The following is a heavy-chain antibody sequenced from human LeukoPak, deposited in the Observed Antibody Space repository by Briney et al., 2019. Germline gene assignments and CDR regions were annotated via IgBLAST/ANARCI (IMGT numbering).Heavy chain of an antibody. CDR1: GGSITNYY. J-gene: IGHJ1*01. Sequence: SETLSLTCTVSGGSITNYYWSWVRQPPGKGLEWITYIYQTGSTNYNPSLKSRVTMSVDTSKNQFSLKLSSVTAADTAVYYCASVLVYDYVWGSFREYFQHWGQGTLVTVSS. CDR2: IYQTGST. D-gene: IGHD3-16*01. CDR3: ASVLVYDYVWGSFREYFQH. V-gene: IGHV4-59*12.